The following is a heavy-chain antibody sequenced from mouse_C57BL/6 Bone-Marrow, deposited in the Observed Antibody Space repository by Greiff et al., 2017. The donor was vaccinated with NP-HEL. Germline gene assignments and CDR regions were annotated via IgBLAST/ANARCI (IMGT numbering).Heavy chain of an antibody. D-gene: IGHD2-3*01. J-gene: IGHJ3*01. CDR1: GYTFTNYW. CDR2: IYPDSGGT. Sequence: QVQLQQPGAELVKPGASVKMSCKASGYTFTNYWITWVRQRPGKGLEWIGDIYPDSGGTTYNEKFKSKATLTVDTSSSTAYMQLTSLTSEDSAVYYCARDYDGYYEGAWFAYWGQGTLVTVSA. CDR3: ARDYDGYYEGAWFAY. V-gene: IGHV1-55*01.